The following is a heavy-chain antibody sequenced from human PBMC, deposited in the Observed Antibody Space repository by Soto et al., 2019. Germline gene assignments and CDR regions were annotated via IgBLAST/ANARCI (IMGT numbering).Heavy chain of an antibody. CDR1: GSSFSGYY. Sequence: PSETLSLTCAVYGSSFSGYYWSWIRQPPGKGLEWIGEINHTGSTNYNPSLKSRVTISVDTSKNQFSLKLSSVTAADTAVYYCARLRAAGLSQIIAAAVSRYYYYYGMDVWGQGTTVTVSS. D-gene: IGHD6-13*01. V-gene: IGHV4-34*01. CDR2: INHTGST. CDR3: ARLRAAGLSQIIAAAVSRYYYYYGMDV. J-gene: IGHJ6*02.